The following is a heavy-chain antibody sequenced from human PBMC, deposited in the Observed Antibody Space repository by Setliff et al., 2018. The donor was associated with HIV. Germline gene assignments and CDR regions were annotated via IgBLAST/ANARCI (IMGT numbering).Heavy chain of an antibody. J-gene: IGHJ4*02. CDR2: IYYSGST. CDR1: GGSITTGSYY. V-gene: IGHV4-39*01. CDR3: ARHVGYSSSSLDD. Sequence: PSETLSLTCTVSGGSITTGSYYGGWLRQNPGKGLEWIGSIYYSGSTYYHPSLKSRVTISVDTSTNQFSLNLNSVTAADTAVYYCARHVGYSSSSLDDWGQGTLVTVS. D-gene: IGHD6-6*01.